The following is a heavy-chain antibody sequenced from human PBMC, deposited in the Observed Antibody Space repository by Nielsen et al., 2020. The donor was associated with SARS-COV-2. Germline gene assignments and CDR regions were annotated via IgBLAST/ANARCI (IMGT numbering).Heavy chain of an antibody. CDR1: GFTFSTYG. J-gene: IGHJ4*02. Sequence: SCAASGFTFSTYGMHWVRQAPGKGLEWVAAISYDGSNKYYVDSVKGRFTISRDNSKNTLYLQMSSLREEDTAVCYCAKDWTAIVVVPSGGVDYWGQGTLVTVSS. D-gene: IGHD2-15*01. CDR3: AKDWTAIVVVPSGGVDY. V-gene: IGHV3-30*18. CDR2: ISYDGSNK.